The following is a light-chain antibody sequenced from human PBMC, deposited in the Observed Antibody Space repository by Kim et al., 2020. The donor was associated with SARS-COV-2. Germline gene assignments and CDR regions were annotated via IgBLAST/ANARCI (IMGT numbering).Light chain of an antibody. CDR1: TRTGTSARH. J-gene: IGLJ3*02. V-gene: IGLV7-46*01. CDR2: DTS. Sequence: PGGTVTLTCGTNTRTGTSARHPYRLQRKPGQAPRTLNYDTSQHRAWTPARCSGSRLGGKAALTISSAETEDEDEYYWLLFYGGAGVFGAGTQVTVL. CDR3: LLFYGGAGV.